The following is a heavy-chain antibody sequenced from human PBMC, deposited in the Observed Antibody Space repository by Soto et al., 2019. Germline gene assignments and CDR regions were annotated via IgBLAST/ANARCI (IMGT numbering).Heavy chain of an antibody. J-gene: IGHJ4*01. CDR1: GFIFSKYS. CDR3: ARGGLEPFDY. CDR2: INDYGTNI. Sequence: SLRLSCGASGFIFSKYSMNWVRQAPGKGLVWVSRINDYGTNINYADSVKGRFFISRDDAKSELYLQMNNLRAEDTAIYYCARGGLEPFDYWGQGVLVTVYS. D-gene: IGHD1-1*01. V-gene: IGHV3-74*01.